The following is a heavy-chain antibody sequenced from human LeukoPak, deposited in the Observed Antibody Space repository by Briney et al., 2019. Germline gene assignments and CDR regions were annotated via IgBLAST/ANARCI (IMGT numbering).Heavy chain of an antibody. J-gene: IGHJ4*02. CDR3: ASGGRYSYGSFDY. V-gene: IGHV3-30*03. CDR1: GFTLSSYG. CDR2: ISYDGSNK. D-gene: IGHD5-18*01. Sequence: PGGSLRLSCAASGFTLSSYGMHWVRQAPGKGLEWVAVISYDGSNKYYADSVKGRFTISRDNSKNTLYLQMNSLRAEDTAVYYCASGGRYSYGSFDYWGQGSLVTVSS.